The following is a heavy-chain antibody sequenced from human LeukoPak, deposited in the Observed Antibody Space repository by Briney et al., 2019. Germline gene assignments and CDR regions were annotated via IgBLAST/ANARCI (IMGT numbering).Heavy chain of an antibody. Sequence: GGSLSLSCAASGFTFNSYGMLRLRQAPGQELVGVAFIRYDRSNKYYADSVKGRFTISIDNSKSTLYLQMNSLRAEDTAVYYCAKYHSYGSLGFDYWGQGTLVTVSS. V-gene: IGHV3-30*02. CDR2: IRYDRSNK. CDR1: GFTFNSYG. CDR3: AKYHSYGSLGFDY. J-gene: IGHJ4*02. D-gene: IGHD5-18*01.